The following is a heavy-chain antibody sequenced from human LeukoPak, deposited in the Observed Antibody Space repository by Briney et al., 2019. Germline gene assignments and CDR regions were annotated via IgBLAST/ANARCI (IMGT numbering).Heavy chain of an antibody. V-gene: IGHV3-7*01. CDR1: GFTFSSYW. J-gene: IGHJ4*02. Sequence: GGSLRLSCAASGFTFSSYWMSWVRQAPGKGLEWVANIKQDGSEKYYVDSVKGRFTISRDNAKNSLYLQMNSLRAEDTAVYYCARDCLIPRACIAALDYWGQGTLVTVSS. CDR2: IKQDGSEK. CDR3: ARDCLIPRACIAALDY. D-gene: IGHD6-6*01.